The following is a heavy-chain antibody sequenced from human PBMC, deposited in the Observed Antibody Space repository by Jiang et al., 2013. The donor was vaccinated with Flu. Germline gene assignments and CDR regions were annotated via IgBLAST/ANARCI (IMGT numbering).Heavy chain of an antibody. J-gene: IGHJ2*01. Sequence: QSGAEVKPPGASVKVSCKTSGYTFTGYYMHWVRQAPGQGLEWMGWINPSSGGTKYAEKFQGRVTMTRDTSITTAYMELSSLISDDTAVYYCARDRAGFSSGWNYWYFDLVGRGTWSLSP. CDR1: GYTFTGYY. CDR3: ARDRAGFSSGWNYWYFDL. V-gene: IGHV1-2*02. CDR2: INPSSGGT. D-gene: IGHD6-19*01.